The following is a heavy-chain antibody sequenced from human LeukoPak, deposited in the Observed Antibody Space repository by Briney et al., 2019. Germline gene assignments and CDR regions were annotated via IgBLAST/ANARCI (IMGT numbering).Heavy chain of an antibody. CDR2: IAYDGGNK. Sequence: HGRSLRLSCAASGFTFSSYAIHWVRQAPGKGLEWVAVIAYDGGNKYYADSVKGRFTISRDNSKNTLYLQMNSLRTEDTAVYYCARDSSPWYYYDRSGANGFDPWGQGTLVTVSS. V-gene: IGHV3-30-3*01. CDR3: ARDSSPWYYYDRSGANGFDP. D-gene: IGHD3-22*01. J-gene: IGHJ5*02. CDR1: GFTFSSYA.